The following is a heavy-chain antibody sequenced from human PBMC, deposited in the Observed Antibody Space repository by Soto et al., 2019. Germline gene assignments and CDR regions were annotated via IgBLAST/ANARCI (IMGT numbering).Heavy chain of an antibody. CDR1: GGSISSSSYY. J-gene: IGHJ4*02. V-gene: IGHV4-39*01. Sequence: PSETLSLTCTVSGGSISSSSYYWGWVRQPPGKGLEWIGSISYSGSTYHNPSLKSRVTISVDTSKNQFSLKLNSVTAADTAVYYCAGKYYYDSSGYYYALQIDYWGQGTLVTVSS. CDR2: ISYSGST. CDR3: AGKYYYDSSGYYYALQIDY. D-gene: IGHD3-22*01.